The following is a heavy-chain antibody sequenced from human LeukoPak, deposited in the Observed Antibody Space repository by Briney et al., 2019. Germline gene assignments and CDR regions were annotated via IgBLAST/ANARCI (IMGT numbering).Heavy chain of an antibody. D-gene: IGHD5-18*01. Sequence: PLGTLSLTCTVSGGSLSSYYWSWIRQPPGKGLEWIGYIYYSGSTNYNPSLKSRVTISVDTSENQFSLKLSSVTAADTAVYYCARHTGEYSYGYGYFEYWGQGTVVFVPS. CDR2: IYYSGST. CDR1: GGSLSSYY. J-gene: IGHJ4*02. V-gene: IGHV4-59*08. CDR3: ARHTGEYSYGYGYFEY.